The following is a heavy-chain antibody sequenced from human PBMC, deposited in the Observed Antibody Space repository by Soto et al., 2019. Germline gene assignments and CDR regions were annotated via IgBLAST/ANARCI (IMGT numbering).Heavy chain of an antibody. J-gene: IGHJ4*02. V-gene: IGHV3-72*01. D-gene: IGHD3-10*02. CDR1: GFTFSDHS. CDR2: SKNKADSYTT. CDR3: TVWCSWNDFGAA. Sequence: EVQLVESGGGLVQPGGSLRLSCAASGFTFSDHSMDWFRQAPGKGLEWVGRSKNKADSYTTEYAASVKGRFTISRDGSKNSLFLQMNSLQTEDTAVYYCTVWCSWNDFGAAWGQGILVTVSS.